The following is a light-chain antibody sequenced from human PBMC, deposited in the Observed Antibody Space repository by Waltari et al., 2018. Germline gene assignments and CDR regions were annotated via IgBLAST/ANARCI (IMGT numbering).Light chain of an antibody. Sequence: QSALTQPASVSASPGQSISISCTETSSDVGAYNYVSWYQQHPGKAPKLIIYDVNKRPSGVSNRFSASKSGNTASLTISGLQPEDEADYYCSSYTRSSTFLFGGGTKLTVL. CDR2: DVN. CDR1: SSDVGAYNY. CDR3: SSYTRSSTFL. J-gene: IGLJ3*02. V-gene: IGLV2-14*01.